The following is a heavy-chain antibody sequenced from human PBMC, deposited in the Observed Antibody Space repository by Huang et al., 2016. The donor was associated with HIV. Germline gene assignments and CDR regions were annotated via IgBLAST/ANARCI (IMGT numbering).Heavy chain of an antibody. CDR2: INPSDGST. V-gene: IGHV1-46*01. J-gene: IGHJ4*02. CDR3: ARDRDFYDSSGYWGFNYFDY. CDR1: GYAFTSYY. D-gene: IGHD3-22*01. Sequence: QVQLVQSGAEVKKPGASVKVSCKASGYAFTSYYMHWVRQAPGQGLEWMVIINPSDGSTSYEQKCQGRVTTTRDTSTNTVFMELSSLRSEDTAVYYCARDRDFYDSSGYWGFNYFDYWGQGTLVTVSS.